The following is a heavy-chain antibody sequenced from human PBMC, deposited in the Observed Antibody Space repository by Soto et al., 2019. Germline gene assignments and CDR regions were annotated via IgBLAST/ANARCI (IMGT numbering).Heavy chain of an antibody. CDR2: IIPIFGTA. CDR3: ARVVVVPAATPTRHYYYYGMDV. V-gene: IGHV1-69*13. D-gene: IGHD2-2*02. Sequence: SVKVSCKASGGTFSSYAISWVRQAPGQGLEWMGGIIPIFGTANYAQKFQGRVTITADESTSTAYMELSSLRSEDTAVYYCARVVVVPAATPTRHYYYYGMDVWGQGITVTVSS. J-gene: IGHJ6*02. CDR1: GGTFSSYA.